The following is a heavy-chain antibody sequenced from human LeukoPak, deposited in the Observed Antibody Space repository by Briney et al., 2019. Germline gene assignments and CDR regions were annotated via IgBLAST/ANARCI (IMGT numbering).Heavy chain of an antibody. CDR1: GFTFSSYA. V-gene: IGHV3-30*18. CDR3: AKDLGSGSNIHIWFDP. J-gene: IGHJ5*02. D-gene: IGHD6-25*01. CDR2: IYSDGGIE. Sequence: PGGSLRLSCAASGFTFSSYAMHWVRQAPGKGLEWVAVIYSDGGIEFHGDSVKGRFTISRDNSKNTLFLQMSSLREEDTAVYYCAKDLGSGSNIHIWFDPWGQGTLVTVSS.